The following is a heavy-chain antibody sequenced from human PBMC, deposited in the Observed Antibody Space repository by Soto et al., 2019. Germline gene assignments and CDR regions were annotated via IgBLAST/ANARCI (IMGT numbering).Heavy chain of an antibody. J-gene: IGHJ4*02. D-gene: IGHD4-17*01. CDR2: ISYSGST. Sequence: SSETLSLTCPVSGASISSRGFYWTWIRQLPGKGLEWIGYISYSGSTNYSPSLKSRLNISIDTSDNHFSLKPTSVTAADTAVYYCARQSTVTGNYYFDSWGQGTLVTVSS. CDR3: ARQSTVTGNYYFDS. V-gene: IGHV4-31*03. CDR1: GASISSRGFY.